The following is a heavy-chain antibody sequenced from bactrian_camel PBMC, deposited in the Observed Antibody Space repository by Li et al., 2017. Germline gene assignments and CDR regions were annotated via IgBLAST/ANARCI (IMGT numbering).Heavy chain of an antibody. V-gene: IGHV3S53*01. CDR1: DYSFSRY. J-gene: IGHJ6*01. CDR3: AADKGAVYFSESCLDFGY. Sequence: SGGGSVQAGESLRLSCRVSDYSFSRYWAWFRQAPGKEREEDATNAKNGQVTYADSVKGRFTISSDNGLLYLQMNSLKPEDTATYICAADKGAVYFSESCLDFGYWGQGTQVTVS. CDR2: NAKNGQV. D-gene: IGHD4*01.